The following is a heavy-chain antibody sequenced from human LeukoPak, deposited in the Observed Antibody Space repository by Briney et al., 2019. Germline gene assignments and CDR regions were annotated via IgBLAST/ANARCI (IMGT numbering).Heavy chain of an antibody. D-gene: IGHD6-6*01. CDR1: GFTFDDYA. CDR3: ARGSGGQQLIRGYYYMDV. Sequence: GRSLRLSCAVSGFTFDDYAMHWVRQVPGKGLEWVSGINWNSDSIGYADSVKGRFTTSRDNAKNSLYLQMNSLRAEDTAVYYCARGSGGQQLIRGYYYMDVWGKGTTVTVSS. J-gene: IGHJ6*03. V-gene: IGHV3-9*01. CDR2: INWNSDSI.